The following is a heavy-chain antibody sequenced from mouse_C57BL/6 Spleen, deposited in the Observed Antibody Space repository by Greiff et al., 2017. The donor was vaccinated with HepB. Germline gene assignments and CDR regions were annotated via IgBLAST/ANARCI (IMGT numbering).Heavy chain of an antibody. V-gene: IGHV1-52*01. D-gene: IGHD1-1*01. Sequence: QVHVKQPGAELVRPGSSVKLSCKASGYTFTSYWMHWVKQRPIQGLEWIGNIDPSDSETHYNQKFKDKATLTVDKSSSTAYMQLSSLTSEDSAVYYCARSDGSSYGFAYWGQGTLVTVSA. J-gene: IGHJ3*01. CDR1: GYTFTSYW. CDR3: ARSDGSSYGFAY. CDR2: IDPSDSET.